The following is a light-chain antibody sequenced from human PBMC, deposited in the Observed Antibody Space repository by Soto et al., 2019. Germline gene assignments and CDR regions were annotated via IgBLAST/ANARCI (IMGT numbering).Light chain of an antibody. CDR1: NSNVGNNY. Sequence: QSVLTQPPSVSGAPGQRVIISCSGSNSNVGNNYVSSCQQFPRAPPTLLICVTSKQPSWISDRFSASKSGTSATLIISSLQTGDEADYYCGTCDTALSAGNFGGGTKLTVL. CDR3: GTCDTALSAGN. V-gene: IGLV1-51*01. J-gene: IGLJ2*01. CDR2: VTS.